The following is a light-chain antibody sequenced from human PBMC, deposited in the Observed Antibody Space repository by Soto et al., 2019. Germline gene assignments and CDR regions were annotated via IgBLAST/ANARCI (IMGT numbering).Light chain of an antibody. CDR1: SSDVGGYNY. V-gene: IGLV2-8*01. J-gene: IGLJ1*01. CDR3: NSYTGWIYV. Sequence: QSALTQPPSASGSPGQSVTISCTGTSSDVGGYNYVSWYQHHPGKAPKLMIFEVNKRPSGVPDRFSGSKFGNTASLAVSGAQAEDEADYYCNSYTGWIYVFGTGTKLTVL. CDR2: EVN.